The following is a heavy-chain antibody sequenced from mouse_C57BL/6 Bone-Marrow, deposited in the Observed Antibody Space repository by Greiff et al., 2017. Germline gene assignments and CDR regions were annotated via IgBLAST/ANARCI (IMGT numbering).Heavy chain of an antibody. CDR1: GFTFSSYT. V-gene: IGHV5-9*01. J-gene: IGHJ4*01. CDR3: ASLYSNYAMDY. D-gene: IGHD2-5*01. CDR2: ISGGGGNT. Sequence: EVHLVEPGGGLVKPGGSLKLSCAASGFTFSSYTMSWVRQTPEKRLEWVATISGGGGNTYYPDSVKGRFTISRDNAKNTLYLQMGSLRSEDTALYYCASLYSNYAMDYWGQGTSVTVSS.